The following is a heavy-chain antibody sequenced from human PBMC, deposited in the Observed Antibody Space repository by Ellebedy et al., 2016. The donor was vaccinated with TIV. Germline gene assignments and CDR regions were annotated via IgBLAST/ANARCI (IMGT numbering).Heavy chain of an antibody. CDR2: INWNGDST. J-gene: IGHJ6*02. V-gene: IGHV3-20*01. CDR3: ARVPIGAGGRYYYYGMDF. Sequence: GESLKIPCGAPGFILQNLLMYWVRQAPGKGLEWVSGINWNGDSTVYADSVKGRFTISRDNAKNSLHLQRNSLRAEDTSLYHCARVPIGAGGRYYYYGMDFWGQGTTVTVSS. CDR1: GFILQNLL. D-gene: IGHD6-13*01.